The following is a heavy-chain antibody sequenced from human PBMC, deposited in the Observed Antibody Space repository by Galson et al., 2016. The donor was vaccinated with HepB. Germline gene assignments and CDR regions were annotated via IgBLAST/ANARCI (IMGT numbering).Heavy chain of an antibody. J-gene: IGHJ6*02. CDR1: GFNFTNFA. CDR3: AKGPTGYYYYGMDV. Sequence: SLRLSCAASGFNFTNFAMSWIRQAPGKGLEWVSGIGGSGGSINYADSVKGRFTISRDNPKNTLYLQMNSLRAEDTAVYYCAKGPTGYYYYGMDVWGQGTTVTVSS. V-gene: IGHV3-23*01. D-gene: IGHD1-14*01. CDR2: IGGSGGSI.